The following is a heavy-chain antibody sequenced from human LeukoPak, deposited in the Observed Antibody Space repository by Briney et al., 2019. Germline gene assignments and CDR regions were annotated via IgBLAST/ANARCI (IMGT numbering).Heavy chain of an antibody. CDR3: ARNAAGLTYNWFDP. CDR2: IYYSGST. Sequence: PSQTLSLTCTVPGGSISSGGYYWSWIRQHPGKGLEWIGYIYYSGSTYYNPSLKSRVTISVDTSKNQFSLKLSSVTAADTAVYYCARNAAGLTYNWFDPWGQGTLVTVSS. CDR1: GGSISSGGYY. D-gene: IGHD6-13*01. J-gene: IGHJ5*02. V-gene: IGHV4-31*03.